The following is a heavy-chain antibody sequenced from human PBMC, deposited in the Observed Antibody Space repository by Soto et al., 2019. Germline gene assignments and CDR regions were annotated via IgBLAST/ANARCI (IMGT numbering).Heavy chain of an antibody. CDR1: GFTFSGYA. CDR2: IPGSGDST. V-gene: IGHV3-23*01. Sequence: GGSLRLSCAASGFTFSGYAMSWVRQAPGKGLEWLSTIPGSGDSTFYADSVKGRFTISRDNSKNTLYLQMNSLRVEDTAVYYCAKRWGYFFDSWGQGTLVTVSS. J-gene: IGHJ4*02. CDR3: AKRWGYFFDS. D-gene: IGHD1-26*01.